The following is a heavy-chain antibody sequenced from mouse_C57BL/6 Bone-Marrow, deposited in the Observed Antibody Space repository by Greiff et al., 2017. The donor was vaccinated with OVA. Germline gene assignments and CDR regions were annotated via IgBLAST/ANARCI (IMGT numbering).Heavy chain of an antibody. D-gene: IGHD2-1*01. Sequence: QVQLKESGAELARPGASVKLSCKASGYTFTSYGISWVKQRTGQGLEWIGEIYPRSGNTYYNEKFKGKATLTADKSSSTAYMELRSLTSEDSAVYFCARRGTFYYGNYGWFAYWGQGTLVTVSA. CDR1: GYTFTSYG. V-gene: IGHV1-81*01. CDR2: IYPRSGNT. CDR3: ARRGTFYYGNYGWFAY. J-gene: IGHJ3*01.